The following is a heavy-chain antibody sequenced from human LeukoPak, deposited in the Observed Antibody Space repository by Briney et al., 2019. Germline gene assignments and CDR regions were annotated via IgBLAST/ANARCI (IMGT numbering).Heavy chain of an antibody. CDR1: GFTFSGHW. CDR3: TRDRWPAEDD. D-gene: IGHD6-25*01. J-gene: IGHJ4*02. V-gene: IGHV3-7*01. Sequence: PGGSLRLSCAASGFTFSGHWMSWVRQAPGKGLEWVANINQGGSDKYYVDSVKGRFTISRDNANNLLYLQMNSLRGEDTAVYYFTRDRWPAEDDWGQGTLVQVSS. CDR2: INQGGSDK.